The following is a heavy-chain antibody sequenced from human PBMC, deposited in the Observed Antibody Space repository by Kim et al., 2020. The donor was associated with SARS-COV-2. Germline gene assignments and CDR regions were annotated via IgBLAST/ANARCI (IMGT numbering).Heavy chain of an antibody. Sequence: SETLSLTCVVSSGSISDYSWNWIRQPAGKGLEWIGRIYISESTNYNPALTSRVTMSIDTSKKQFSLKLSSVSAADTAVYYCARTGPRSNWSFDSWGQGTLVPVS. CDR1: SGSISDYS. CDR2: IYISEST. CDR3: ARTGPRSNWSFDS. V-gene: IGHV4-4*07. D-gene: IGHD6-13*01. J-gene: IGHJ4*02.